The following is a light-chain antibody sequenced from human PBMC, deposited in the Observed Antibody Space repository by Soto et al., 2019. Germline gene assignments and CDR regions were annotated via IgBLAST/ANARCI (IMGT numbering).Light chain of an antibody. CDR3: SSFTSSITYV. CDR1: SSDVGGYND. Sequence: QSALTQPASVSGSPGQSITISCAGSSSDVGGYNDVSWYQQHPGKAPKLIIYEVNNRPSGISNRFSGSKSANTASLTISGLQAEDEADYYCSSFTSSITYVFGTGTKLTVL. J-gene: IGLJ1*01. CDR2: EVN. V-gene: IGLV2-14*01.